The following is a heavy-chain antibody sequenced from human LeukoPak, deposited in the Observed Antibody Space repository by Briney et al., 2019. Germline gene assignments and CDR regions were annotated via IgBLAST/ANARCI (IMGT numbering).Heavy chain of an antibody. CDR1: GGFISSYY. CDR2: IYYSGST. Sequence: SETLSLTCTVSGGFISSYYWSWIRQPPGKGLEWIGYIYYSGSTNYNPSLKSRVTISVDTSKNQFSLKLSSVTAADTVVCYCARGRSSMVRGYYYYYMDVWGKGTTVTISS. V-gene: IGHV4-59*01. J-gene: IGHJ6*03. D-gene: IGHD3-10*01. CDR3: ARGRSSMVRGYYYYYMDV.